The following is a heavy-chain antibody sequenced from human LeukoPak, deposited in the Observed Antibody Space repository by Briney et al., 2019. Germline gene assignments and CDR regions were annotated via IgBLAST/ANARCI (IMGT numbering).Heavy chain of an antibody. V-gene: IGHV1-18*01. CDR2: ISAYNGNT. CDR1: GYTFTSYG. D-gene: IGHD3-22*01. J-gene: IGHJ5*02. Sequence: GASVKVSCKASGYTFTSYGISWVRQAPGQGLEWMGWISAYNGNTNYAQKLQGRVTMTTDTSTSTAYMELRSLRSDDTAVYYCARDRSYDSSGYYYPNWFDPWGQGTLVTVSS. CDR3: ARDRSYDSSGYYYPNWFDP.